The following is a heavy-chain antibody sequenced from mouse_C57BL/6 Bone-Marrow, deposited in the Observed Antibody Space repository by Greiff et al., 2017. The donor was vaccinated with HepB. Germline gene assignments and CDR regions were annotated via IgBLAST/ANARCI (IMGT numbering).Heavy chain of an antibody. Sequence: QVQLQQSGAELVRPGASVKLSCKASGYTFTDYYINWVKQRPGQGLEWIARIYPGSGNTYYNEKFKGKATLTAEKSSSTAYMQLSSLTSEDSAVYFCATGGYGNSYAMDYWGQGTSVTVSS. D-gene: IGHD2-1*01. CDR1: GYTFTDYY. CDR2: IYPGSGNT. J-gene: IGHJ4*01. V-gene: IGHV1-76*01. CDR3: ATGGYGNSYAMDY.